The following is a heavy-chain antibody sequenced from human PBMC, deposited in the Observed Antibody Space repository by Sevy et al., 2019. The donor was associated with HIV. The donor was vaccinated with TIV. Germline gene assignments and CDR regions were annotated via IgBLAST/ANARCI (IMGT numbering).Heavy chain of an antibody. CDR3: ARAAGNDWFDP. J-gene: IGHJ5*02. CDR1: GGSISSYY. V-gene: IGHV4-59*01. CDR2: IYYSGST. Sequence: SETLSLTCTVSGGSISSYYWSRIRQPPGKGLEWIGYIYYSGSTNYNPSLKSRVTISVDTSKNQFSLKLSSVTAADTAVYYCARAAGNDWFDPWGQGTLVTVSS.